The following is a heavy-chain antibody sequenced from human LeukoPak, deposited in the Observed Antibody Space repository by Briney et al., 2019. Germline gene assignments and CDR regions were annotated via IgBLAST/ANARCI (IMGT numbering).Heavy chain of an antibody. CDR1: GGSISSYY. CDR3: ARDPRPRDYDSSEDYYYMDV. V-gene: IGHV4-59*01. D-gene: IGHD3-22*01. CDR2: IYYSGST. J-gene: IGHJ6*03. Sequence: PSETLSLTCTVSGGSISSYYWSWIRQPPGKGLEWIGYIYYSGSTNYNPSLKSRVTISVDTSKNQFSLKLSSVTAADTAVYYCARDPRPRDYDSSEDYYYMDVWGKGTTVTASS.